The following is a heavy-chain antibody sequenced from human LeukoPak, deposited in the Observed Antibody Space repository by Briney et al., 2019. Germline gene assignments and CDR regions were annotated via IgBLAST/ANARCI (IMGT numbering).Heavy chain of an antibody. J-gene: IGHJ5*02. D-gene: IGHD4-11*01. Sequence: ASVKVSCKASGYTFTSYGISWVRQAPGQGLEWMGWISAYNGNTNYAQKLQGRVTMTTDTSTSTAYMELRSLRSDGTAVYYCARARYSTPLFDPWGQGTLVTVSS. CDR2: ISAYNGNT. CDR3: ARARYSTPLFDP. CDR1: GYTFTSYG. V-gene: IGHV1-18*01.